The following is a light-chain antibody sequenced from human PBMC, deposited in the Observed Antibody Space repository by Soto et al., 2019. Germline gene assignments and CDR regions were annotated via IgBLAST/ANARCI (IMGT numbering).Light chain of an antibody. CDR3: QAWCAGVELV. CDR1: SGHNSYA. V-gene: IGLV4-69*01. Sequence: QPVLTQPPSASASLGASVKLNCTLSSGHNSYAIAWHQKQPNKGPRCLMKLNSDGSHNRGDGIPDRFSGSSSGAERYLTISSLQSEAEGDYYSQAWCAGVELVFGGGTKVTVL. J-gene: IGLJ2*01. CDR2: LNSDGSH.